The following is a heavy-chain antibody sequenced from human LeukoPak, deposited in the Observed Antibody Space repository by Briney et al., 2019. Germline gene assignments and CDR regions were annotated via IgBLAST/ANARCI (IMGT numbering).Heavy chain of an antibody. V-gene: IGHV3-33*01. D-gene: IGHD1-26*01. Sequence: PGGSLRLSCAASGFTFSSYGMHWVRQAPGKGLEWVAVIWYDGGNKYYADSVKGRFTISGDNSKNTLYLQMNSLRAEDTAVYYCARPTYSGSYYWFDYWGQGTLVTVSS. CDR3: ARPTYSGSYYWFDY. CDR1: GFTFSSYG. CDR2: IWYDGGNK. J-gene: IGHJ4*02.